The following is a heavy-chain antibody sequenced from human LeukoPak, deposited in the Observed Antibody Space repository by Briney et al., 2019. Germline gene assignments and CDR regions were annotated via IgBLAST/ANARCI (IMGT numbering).Heavy chain of an antibody. J-gene: IGHJ5*02. CDR1: GYTFTGYY. CDR2: INPSSGGT. V-gene: IGHV1-2*02. CDR3: ARVVEMRVAGYNWFDP. D-gene: IGHD5-24*01. Sequence: VASVKVSCKASGYTFTGYYMHWVRQAPGQGLEWMGWINPSSGGTNYAQKFQGRVTLTRDTSISTAYMELSRLRSDDTAVYYCARVVEMRVAGYNWFDPWGQGTLVTVSS.